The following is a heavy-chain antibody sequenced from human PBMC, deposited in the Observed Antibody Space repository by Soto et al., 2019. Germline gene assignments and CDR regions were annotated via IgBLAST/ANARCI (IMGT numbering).Heavy chain of an antibody. CDR2: IYYSGST. J-gene: IGHJ6*02. CDR1: GGSISSSSYY. Sequence: SETLSLTCTVSGGSISSSSYYWGWIRQPPGKGLEWIGSIYYSGSTYYNPSLKSRVTISVDTSKNQFSLKLSSVTAADTAVYYCPRGDDYYYYGMDVWGQGTTVTVSS. D-gene: IGHD2-21*02. CDR3: PRGDDYYYYGMDV. V-gene: IGHV4-39*01.